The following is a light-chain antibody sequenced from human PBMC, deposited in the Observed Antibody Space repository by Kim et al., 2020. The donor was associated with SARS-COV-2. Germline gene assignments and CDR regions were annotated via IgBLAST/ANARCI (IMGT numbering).Light chain of an antibody. Sequence: SASVGDRGTITGRASQDISDYLAWYQQKPGKAPNLLIFAASSLQSGVPSRFTGSGSGTEFTLTISSLQPEDPATYYCQQAISYPTFGQGTKVDIK. CDR2: AAS. CDR1: QDISDY. CDR3: QQAISYPT. V-gene: IGKV1-12*01. J-gene: IGKJ1*01.